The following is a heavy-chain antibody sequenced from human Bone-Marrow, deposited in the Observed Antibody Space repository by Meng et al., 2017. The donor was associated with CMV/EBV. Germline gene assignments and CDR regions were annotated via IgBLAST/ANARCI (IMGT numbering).Heavy chain of an antibody. CDR1: GGTFSSYA. D-gene: IGHD2-8*01. J-gene: IGHJ4*02. CDR2: IIPIFGTA. Sequence: SVKVSCKASGGTFSSYAISWVRQAPGQGLEWMGGIIPIFGTANYAQKFQGRVTITTDESTSTAYMELSSLRSEDTAVYYCASADCTNGVCYNWDYWGQGTLVTVSS. V-gene: IGHV1-69*05. CDR3: ASADCTNGVCYNWDY.